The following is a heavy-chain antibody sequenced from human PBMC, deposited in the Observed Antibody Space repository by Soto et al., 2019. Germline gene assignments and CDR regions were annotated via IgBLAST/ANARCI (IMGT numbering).Heavy chain of an antibody. CDR2: IWYDGSNK. CDR3: ARDWAGRYYDSTGLLY. V-gene: IGHV3-33*01. D-gene: IGHD3-22*01. Sequence: GGSLRLSCAVSGFTFSSYGMHWVRQAPGKGLEWVAVIWYDGSNKYYADSVKGRFTISRDNSKNTLYLQMNSLRAEDTAVYYCARDWAGRYYDSTGLLYWGQGTLVTVSS. CDR1: GFTFSSYG. J-gene: IGHJ4*02.